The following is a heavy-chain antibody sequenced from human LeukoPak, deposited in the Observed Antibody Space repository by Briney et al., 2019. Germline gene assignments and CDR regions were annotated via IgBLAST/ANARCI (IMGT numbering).Heavy chain of an antibody. V-gene: IGHV3-30*02. D-gene: IGHD1-26*01. CDR2: IRYDGSDK. Sequence: GGSLRLSYATSGFIFSSYGMHWVRQAPGKGLEWVAFIRYDGSDKYYADSVKGRFTISRDNSKNKVYLQMNSLRAEDTAVYYCAKDSWEVGATSEIDYWGQGTLVTVSS. J-gene: IGHJ4*02. CDR3: AKDSWEVGATSEIDY. CDR1: GFIFSSYG.